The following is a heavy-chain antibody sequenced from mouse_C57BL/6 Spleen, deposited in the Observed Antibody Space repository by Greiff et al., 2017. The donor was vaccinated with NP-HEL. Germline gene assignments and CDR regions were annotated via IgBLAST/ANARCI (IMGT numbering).Heavy chain of an antibody. CDR3: ARRGYYYGSSNYAMDD. D-gene: IGHD1-1*01. V-gene: IGHV1-50*01. J-gene: IGHJ4*01. CDR1: GYTFTSYW. CDR2: IDPSDSYT. Sequence: QVQLQQSGAELVKPGASVKLSCKASGYTFTSYWMQWVKQRPGQGLEWIGEIDPSDSYTNYNQKFKGKATLTVDTSSSTAYMQLSSLTSEDSAVYYCARRGYYYGSSNYAMDDWGQGTSVTVSS.